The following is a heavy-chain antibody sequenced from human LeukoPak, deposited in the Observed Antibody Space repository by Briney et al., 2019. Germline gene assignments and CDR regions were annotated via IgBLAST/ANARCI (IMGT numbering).Heavy chain of an antibody. V-gene: IGHV4-31*03. D-gene: IGHD4-11*01. Sequence: SETLSLTCTVSGVSISSGGYYWSWLRQHPGKGLEWIGYIYYSGSTYYDPSLKSRATISVDTSKNQFSLKLSSVTAADTAVYYCAREDYTKTNWFDPWGQGTLVTVSS. CDR2: IYYSGST. CDR1: GVSISSGGYY. CDR3: AREDYTKTNWFDP. J-gene: IGHJ5*02.